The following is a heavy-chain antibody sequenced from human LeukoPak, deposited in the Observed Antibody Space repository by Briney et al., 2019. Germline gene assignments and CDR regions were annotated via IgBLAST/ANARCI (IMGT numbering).Heavy chain of an antibody. CDR3: ARGGKYYYDSSGSFYYYYMDV. J-gene: IGHJ6*03. CDR1: GYTFTTYG. CDR2: ITPNNGNI. Sequence: ASVKVSCKASGYTFTTYGITWVRQAPGQGLEWMGWITPNNGNINYAQKFQGRFTMTTDTSMTTAYMELRSLRSDDTAVYYCARGGKYYYDSSGSFYYYYMDVWGKGTTVTISS. D-gene: IGHD3-22*01. V-gene: IGHV1-18*01.